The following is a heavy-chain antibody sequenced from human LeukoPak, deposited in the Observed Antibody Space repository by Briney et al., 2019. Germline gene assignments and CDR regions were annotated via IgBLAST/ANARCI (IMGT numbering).Heavy chain of an antibody. J-gene: IGHJ4*02. Sequence: SDTLSLTCTVSGGSISSYYWSWIRQPPGKGLEWIGNIYDRGSTKYNPSLKSRVTISVDTSKKQFSLRLSSVTAADTAVYYCARGRTFDNWGQGTLVTVSS. CDR2: IYDRGST. V-gene: IGHV4-59*07. CDR1: GGSISSYY. CDR3: ARGRTFDN.